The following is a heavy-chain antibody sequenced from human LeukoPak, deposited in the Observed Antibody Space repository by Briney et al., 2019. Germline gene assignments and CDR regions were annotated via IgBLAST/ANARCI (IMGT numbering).Heavy chain of an antibody. CDR1: GFTFSDYW. J-gene: IGHJ4*02. D-gene: IGHD1-26*01. V-gene: IGHV3-7*01. CDR2: IKQDGSDK. CDR3: ARSLWEQPYYFDY. Sequence: GGSLRLSCAASGFTFSDYWMTWVRQAPGRGLEWVAVIKQDGSDKYYVDSVKGRFTISRDNAKNSLYLQMNSLRAEDTAVYYCARSLWEQPYYFDYWGQGTLVTVSS.